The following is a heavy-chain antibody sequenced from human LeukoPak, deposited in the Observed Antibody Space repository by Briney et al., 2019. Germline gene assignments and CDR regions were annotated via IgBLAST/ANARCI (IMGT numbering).Heavy chain of an antibody. Sequence: SQTLSLTCAVSGGSISSGGYSWNWIRQPPGKGLEWIGYIYHSGSTYYNPSLESRVTISVDRSKNHFSLKLSSVTAADTAMYYCARGASGYCRSTSCYESLTFDYWGQGTLVTVSS. J-gene: IGHJ4*02. D-gene: IGHD2-2*01. V-gene: IGHV4-30-2*01. CDR3: ARGASGYCRSTSCYESLTFDY. CDR2: IYHSGST. CDR1: GGSISSGGYS.